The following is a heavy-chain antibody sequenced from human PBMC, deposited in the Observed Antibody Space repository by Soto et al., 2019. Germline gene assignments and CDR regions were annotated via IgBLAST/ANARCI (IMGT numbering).Heavy chain of an antibody. CDR1: GFTFSASA. D-gene: IGHD6-19*01. Sequence: PGESLRLSFTASGFTFSASAVHWVRQASGEVLEWVGRLRSKANSYATAYGASVKGRFTISRDYSKNTAYLQMNSLKTEDTAVYYCTAISYSSGWYYWGQGP. J-gene: IGHJ4*02. V-gene: IGHV3-73*01. CDR3: TAISYSSGWYY. CDR2: LRSKANSYAT.